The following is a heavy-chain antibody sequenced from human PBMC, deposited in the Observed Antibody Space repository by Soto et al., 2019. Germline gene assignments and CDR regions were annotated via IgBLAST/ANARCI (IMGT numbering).Heavy chain of an antibody. CDR2: IYWNDDK. D-gene: IGHD3-3*01. J-gene: IGHJ6*02. CDR3: AHDKADFWSGYPSLGYYGMDV. Sequence: KESGPTLVKPTQTLTLTCTFSGFSLRTSGVGVGWIRQPPGKALEWLALIYWNDDKRYSPSLKSRLTITKDTSKNQVVLTMTNIDPVDTATYYCAHDKADFWSGYPSLGYYGMDVWGQGTTVTVSS. V-gene: IGHV2-5*01. CDR1: GFSLRTSGVG.